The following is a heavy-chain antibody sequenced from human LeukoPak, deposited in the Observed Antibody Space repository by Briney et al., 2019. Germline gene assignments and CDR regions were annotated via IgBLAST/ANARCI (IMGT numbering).Heavy chain of an antibody. CDR2: FHSEEGAT. V-gene: IGHV1-24*01. CDR3: ATWAENQSYGDYLNDGEAAAGYVFSYMDV. CDR1: GYTLTDLS. D-gene: IGHD4-17*01. Sequence: GASVKVSCKVSGYTLTDLSIHWVRQAPGRGLEWVGRFHSEEGATIYAQKFQGRVTMTEDTSTDTTYMVLNSLRSEDTAVYYCATWAENQSYGDYLNDGEAAAGYVFSYMDVWGKGTTVTVSS. J-gene: IGHJ6*03.